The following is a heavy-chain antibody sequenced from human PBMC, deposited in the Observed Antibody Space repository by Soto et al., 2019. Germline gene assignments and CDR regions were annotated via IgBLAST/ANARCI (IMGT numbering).Heavy chain of an antibody. V-gene: IGHV3-48*02. D-gene: IGHD6-13*01. J-gene: IGHJ4*02. Sequence: EVHLVESGGGLVQPGGSLRLSCAASGFTFSSYSLNWVRQAPGKGLEWVSYITSIGTNVYYADSVRGRFTISRDNAKNSLYLQMNSLRDDDTAVYYCARGSSNWAYYFDFWGQGTMFTVSS. CDR1: GFTFSSYS. CDR3: ARGSSNWAYYFDF. CDR2: ITSIGTNV.